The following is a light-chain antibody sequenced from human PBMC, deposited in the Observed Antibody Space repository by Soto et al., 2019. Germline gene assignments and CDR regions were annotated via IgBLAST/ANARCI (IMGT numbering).Light chain of an antibody. CDR1: QSVSSTY. CDR2: GAS. J-gene: IGKJ2*01. V-gene: IGKV3-20*01. CDR3: QQYGSRTYT. Sequence: EIVVTQSPGTLSLSPGERATLSCRASQSVSSTYLAWYQQKPGQAPRLLIYGASTRATGIPDRFIGTGSGTDFTLTISRLEPEDFAVYYYQQYGSRTYTFGQGTTLEIK.